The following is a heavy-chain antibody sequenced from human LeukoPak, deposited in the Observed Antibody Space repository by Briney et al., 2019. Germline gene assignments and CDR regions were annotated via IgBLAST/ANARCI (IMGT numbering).Heavy chain of an antibody. D-gene: IGHD6-13*01. J-gene: IGHJ4*02. CDR2: ISSSSTI. Sequence: GGSLRLSCAASGFTFSSYSMNWVRQAPGKGLEWVSYISSSSTIYYADSVKGRFTISRDNAKNSLYLQMNSLRAEDTAVYYCARGAAGTVDYWGQGTLVTVSS. CDR3: ARGAAGTVDY. CDR1: GFTFSSYS. V-gene: IGHV3-48*04.